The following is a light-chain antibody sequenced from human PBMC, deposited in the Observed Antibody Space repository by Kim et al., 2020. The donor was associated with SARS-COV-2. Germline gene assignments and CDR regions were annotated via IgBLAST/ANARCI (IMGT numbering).Light chain of an antibody. Sequence: GQSITISCTGTSRDVGGNNYVSWYQQHPGKAPKLMIYDVSDRPAGVSNRFSGSKSGNTASLTISGLQAEDEADYYCNSYTSSNTWVFGGGTQLTVL. V-gene: IGLV2-14*03. J-gene: IGLJ3*02. CDR1: SRDVGGNNY. CDR2: DVS. CDR3: NSYTSSNTWV.